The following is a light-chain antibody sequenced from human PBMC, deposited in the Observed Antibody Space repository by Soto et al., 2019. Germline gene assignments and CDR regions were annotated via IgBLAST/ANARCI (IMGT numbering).Light chain of an antibody. Sequence: DIQMTQSPSTLSASVRDRVTIACRAKQTISSWLAWYQQKPGKAPELLIYDASTLESGVPSRFSGSGSGTEFSLTISSLQPDDFATFYCLQYSSFSRTFGQGTKVDIK. V-gene: IGKV1-5*01. J-gene: IGKJ1*01. CDR2: DAS. CDR3: LQYSSFSRT. CDR1: QTISSW.